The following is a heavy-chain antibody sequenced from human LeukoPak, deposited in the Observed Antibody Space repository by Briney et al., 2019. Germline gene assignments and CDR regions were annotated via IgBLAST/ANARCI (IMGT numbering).Heavy chain of an antibody. J-gene: IGHJ4*02. CDR1: GGSISSYY. CDR3: ARAYYDYVWGSYRYIGYFDY. Sequence: SATLSLTCPVSGGSISSYYWSWIRQPPGKGLEWIGYIYYSGSTNYNPSLKSRVTISVDTSKNQFSLELSSVTAADTAVYYCARAYYDYVWGSYRYIGYFDYWGQGTLVTVSS. D-gene: IGHD3-16*02. CDR2: IYYSGST. V-gene: IGHV4-59*01.